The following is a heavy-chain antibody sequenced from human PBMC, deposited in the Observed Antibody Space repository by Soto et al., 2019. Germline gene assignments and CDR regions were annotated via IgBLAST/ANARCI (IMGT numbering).Heavy chain of an antibody. D-gene: IGHD3-16*01. Sequence: SETLSLTCTVSGGSISSGGYYWSWIRQHPGKGLEWIGYIYYSGNTNYNPSLKSRITISVDTSKNQFSLNLSSVTAADMAVYYCARLGALYYYYYYMDVWGKGTTVTVSS. CDR1: GGSISSGGYY. J-gene: IGHJ6*03. V-gene: IGHV4-31*03. CDR3: ARLGALYYYYYYMDV. CDR2: IYYSGNT.